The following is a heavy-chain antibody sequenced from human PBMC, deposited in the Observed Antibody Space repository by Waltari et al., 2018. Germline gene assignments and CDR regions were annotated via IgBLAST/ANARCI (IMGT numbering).Heavy chain of an antibody. D-gene: IGHD5-12*01. CDR2: INPNSGGT. CDR1: GYTFTGYY. CDR3: APTRGYSGWYYFDY. V-gene: IGHV1-2*02. J-gene: IGHJ4*02. Sequence: QVQLVQSGAEVKKPGASVKVSCKASGYTFTGYYMPGVRQAPGQGLEWMGWINPNSGGTNYAQKFQGRLTMTRDTSISTAYMELSRLRSDDTAVYYCAPTRGYSGWYYFDYWGQGTLVTVSS.